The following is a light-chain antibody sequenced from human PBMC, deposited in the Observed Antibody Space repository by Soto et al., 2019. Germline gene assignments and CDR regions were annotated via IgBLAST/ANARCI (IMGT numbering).Light chain of an antibody. CDR2: SSD. CDR1: TSNIGSNS. J-gene: IGLJ1*01. V-gene: IGLV1-44*01. Sequence: QSVLTQPPSASGTPGQRVTISCSGSTSNIGSNSVNWYQQLPGTAPKLLLYSSDRRPSGVPDRFSGSKSGSTASLTVSGLQTEDEADYYCNSYVAGSNVFGTGTKVTVL. CDR3: NSYVAGSNV.